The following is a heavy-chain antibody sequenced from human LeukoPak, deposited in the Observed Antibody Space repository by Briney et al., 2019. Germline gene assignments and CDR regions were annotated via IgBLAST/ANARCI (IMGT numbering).Heavy chain of an antibody. CDR1: GFTVSSNY. CDR2: IYSGGST. Sequence: GGSLRLSCAASGFTVSSNYMSWVRQAPGKGLEWVSVIYSGGSTYYADSVKGRFTISRDNSKNTLYLQMNSLRAEDTAVYYCAREGLSDSFDYWGQGTLVTVSS. CDR3: AREGLSDSFDY. J-gene: IGHJ4*02. V-gene: IGHV3-66*01. D-gene: IGHD2/OR15-2a*01.